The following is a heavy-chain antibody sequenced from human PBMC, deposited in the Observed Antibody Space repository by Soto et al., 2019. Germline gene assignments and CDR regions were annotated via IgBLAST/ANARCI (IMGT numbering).Heavy chain of an antibody. CDR2: INHSGST. Sequence: QVQLQQWGAGLLKPSETLSLTCAVYGGSFSGYYWSWIRQPPGKGLEWIGEINHSGSTNYNPSLKSRVTRSVDTSKTQFSLKLSSVTAADPAVYYCARGLYSSSWSYFDYWGQGTLVTVSS. J-gene: IGHJ4*02. CDR3: ARGLYSSSWSYFDY. CDR1: GGSFSGYY. V-gene: IGHV4-34*01. D-gene: IGHD6-13*01.